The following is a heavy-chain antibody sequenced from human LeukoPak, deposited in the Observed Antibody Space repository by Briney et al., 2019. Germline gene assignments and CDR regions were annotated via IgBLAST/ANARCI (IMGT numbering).Heavy chain of an antibody. CDR1: GFTFSSYW. D-gene: IGHD3-10*01. CDR3: ARWVGVRGLLYYGMDV. V-gene: IGHV3-74*01. J-gene: IGHJ6*02. Sequence: GGSLRLSCAASGFTFSSYWMHWVRQAPGKGLVWVSRINSDGSSTSYADSVKGRFTISRDNAKNTLYLQMNSLRAEDTAVYYCARWVGVRGLLYYGMDVWGQGTTVTVSS. CDR2: INSDGSST.